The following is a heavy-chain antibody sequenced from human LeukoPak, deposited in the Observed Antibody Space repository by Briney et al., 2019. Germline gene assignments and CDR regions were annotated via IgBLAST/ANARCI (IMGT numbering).Heavy chain of an antibody. V-gene: IGHV3-21*01. CDR3: AREVRGGYCSSTSCYTS. D-gene: IGHD2-2*02. Sequence: GGSLRLSCAASGLTFSSYSMNWVRQAPGKGLGWVSSISSSSSYIYYADSVTGRFTISRDNAKSSLYLKMNSLRAEDTAVYYCAREVRGGYCSSTSCYTSWGQGTLVTVSS. CDR1: GLTFSSYS. CDR2: ISSSSSYI. J-gene: IGHJ4*02.